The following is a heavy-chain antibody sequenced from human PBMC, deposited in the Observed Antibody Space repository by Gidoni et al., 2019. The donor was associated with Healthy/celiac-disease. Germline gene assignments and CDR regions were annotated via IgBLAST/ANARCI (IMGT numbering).Heavy chain of an antibody. J-gene: IGHJ6*02. CDR2: IYTSGST. CDR1: GGSISSGSYY. Sequence: QVQLQESGPGLVKPSQTLSLTCTVSGGSISSGSYYWSWIRQPAGKGLEWIGRIYTSGSTNYNPSLKSRVTISVDTSKNQFSLKLSSVTAADTAVYYCVAWPYYDFWSGPRGMDVWGQGTTVTVSS. CDR3: VAWPYYDFWSGPRGMDV. D-gene: IGHD3-3*01. V-gene: IGHV4-61*02.